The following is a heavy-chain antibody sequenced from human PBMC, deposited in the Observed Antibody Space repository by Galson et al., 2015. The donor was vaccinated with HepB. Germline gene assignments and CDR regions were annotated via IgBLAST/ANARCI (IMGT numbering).Heavy chain of an antibody. V-gene: IGHV3-23*01. J-gene: IGHJ6*02. CDR2: ISGSGGST. CDR1: GFTFSSYA. D-gene: IGHD6-13*01. Sequence: SLRLSCAASGFTFSSYAMSWVRQAPGKGLEWVSAISGSGGSTYYADSVKGRFTISRDNSKNTLYLQMNSLRAEDTAVYYCAKDLAGTAYYYYGIDVWGQGTTVTVSS. CDR3: AKDLAGTAYYYYGIDV.